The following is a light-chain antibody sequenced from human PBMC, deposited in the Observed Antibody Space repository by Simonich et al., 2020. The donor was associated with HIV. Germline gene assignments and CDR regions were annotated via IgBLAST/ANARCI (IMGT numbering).Light chain of an antibody. V-gene: IGKV4-1*01. CDR1: QSVLYSSNNKYY. CDR2: WAS. CDR3: QQYYDTPYT. Sequence: DIVMTQSPDSLAVSLGERATINCKSSQSVLYSSNNKYYLAWYQQKPGQPPKLLIYWASTREAGVPDRFSGSGSGTDFTLTISSLQAEDVAVYYCQQYYDTPYTFGQGTKLEIK. J-gene: IGKJ2*01.